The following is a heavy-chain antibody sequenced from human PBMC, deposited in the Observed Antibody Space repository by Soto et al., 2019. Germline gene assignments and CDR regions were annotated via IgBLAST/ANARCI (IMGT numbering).Heavy chain of an antibody. CDR1: GYGFTAYW. Sequence: GESLKISCRTSGYGFTAYWIAWVRQMPGNGLEWMGIIFPSDSDTRYSPSFQGQVTISADRSTSTVFLQWASLKASDTAVYFCARKDKSGYFNWFDPWGQGTLVTVSS. CDR2: IFPSDSDT. V-gene: IGHV5-51*01. J-gene: IGHJ5*02. D-gene: IGHD3-22*01. CDR3: ARKDKSGYFNWFDP.